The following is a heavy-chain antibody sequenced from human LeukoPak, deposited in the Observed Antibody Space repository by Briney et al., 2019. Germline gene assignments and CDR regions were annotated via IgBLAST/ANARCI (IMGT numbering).Heavy chain of an antibody. CDR2: INHSVST. J-gene: IGHJ4*02. D-gene: IGHD6-19*01. Sequence: SETLSLTCAVYGGSFSGYYCSWIRQPPGKGLEWIGEINHSVSTNYKPSLKSRVNISVDTSKNQFSLKLSSVTAADTAVYYCARDWSSSGWYDYWGQGTLVTVSS. CDR1: GGSFSGYY. V-gene: IGHV4-34*01. CDR3: ARDWSSSGWYDY.